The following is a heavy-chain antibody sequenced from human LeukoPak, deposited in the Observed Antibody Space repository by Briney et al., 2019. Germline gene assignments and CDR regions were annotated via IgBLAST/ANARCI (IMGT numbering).Heavy chain of an antibody. V-gene: IGHV4-39*07. CDR2: ISSSGST. J-gene: IGHJ5*02. Sequence: SETLSLTCTVSGGSISSYYWSWIRQPPGTGLEWIGSISSSGSTSYNPSLRSRVTMSLDTSKNHFSLKLSSVTAADTAVYYCARVVGAPWFDPWGQGTLVTVSS. CDR3: ARVVGAPWFDP. CDR1: GGSISSYY. D-gene: IGHD1-26*01.